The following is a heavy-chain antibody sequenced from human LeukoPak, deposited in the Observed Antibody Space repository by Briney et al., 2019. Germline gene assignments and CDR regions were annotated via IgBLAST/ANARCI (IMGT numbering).Heavy chain of an antibody. CDR1: GGTFSSYA. J-gene: IGHJ4*02. CDR3: AREVHWVGELLWFGEFLNYFDY. CDR2: NNPSGGST. V-gene: IGHV1-46*01. D-gene: IGHD3-10*01. Sequence: ASVKVSCKASGGTFSSYAISWVRQAPGQGLEWMGINNPSGGSTSYAQKFQGRVTMTRDTSTSTVYMELSSLRSEDTAVYYCAREVHWVGELLWFGEFLNYFDYWGQGTLVTVSS.